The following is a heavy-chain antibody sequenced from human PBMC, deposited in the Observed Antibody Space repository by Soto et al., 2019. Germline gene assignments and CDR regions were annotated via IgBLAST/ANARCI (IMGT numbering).Heavy chain of an antibody. D-gene: IGHD4-17*01. CDR3: AKDMKWGGMTTIHYFDS. CDR2: ISSNSDTI. V-gene: IGHV3-9*01. J-gene: IGHJ4*02. Sequence: GRSLRLSCAASGFYVDDYAMHWVRQAPGKGLEWVSGISSNSDTIDYADSVKGRFTISRDNAKNSLFLRMNSLRPEDTALYYCAKDMKWGGMTTIHYFDSWGQGTLVTVSS. CDR1: GFYVDDYA.